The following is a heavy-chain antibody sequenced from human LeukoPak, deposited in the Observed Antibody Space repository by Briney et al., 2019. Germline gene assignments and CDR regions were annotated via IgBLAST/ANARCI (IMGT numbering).Heavy chain of an antibody. CDR2: IYPGDSDT. CDR3: ARQNAEVSYFDY. CDR1: GYIYTSYW. J-gene: IGHJ4*02. Sequence: GESLKISCNSSGYIYTSYWIGWVRQMPGKGLEWMGIIYPGDSDTRYSPSFQGQVTISVDRSISTAYLQWSSLKASDTAMYYCARQNAEVSYFDYWGQGTLVTVSS. V-gene: IGHV5-51*01. D-gene: IGHD1-1*01.